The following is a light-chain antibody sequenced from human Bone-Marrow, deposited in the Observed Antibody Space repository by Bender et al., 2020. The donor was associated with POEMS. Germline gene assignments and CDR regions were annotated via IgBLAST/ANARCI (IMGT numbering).Light chain of an antibody. Sequence: SYELTQPVSVSVAPGQTARLTCGGNDIGTKNVHWYQQKAGQAPVLFVYGDNFRPSGIPERFSGSKAGNTAILAITRAQAGDEADYYCQAWDSSTSVVFGGGTKLTVL. V-gene: IGLV3-9*01. J-gene: IGLJ2*01. CDR3: QAWDSSTSVV. CDR1: DIGTKN. CDR2: GDN.